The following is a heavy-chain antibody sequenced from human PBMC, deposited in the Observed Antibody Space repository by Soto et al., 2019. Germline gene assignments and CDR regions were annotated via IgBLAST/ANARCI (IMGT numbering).Heavy chain of an antibody. CDR2: FYYSGST. CDR1: GGSISSSSYY. D-gene: IGHD5-12*01. J-gene: IGHJ6*03. V-gene: IGHV4-39*01. CDR3: ARISVASRYMDV. Sequence: SETLPLTCTVSGGSISSSSYYWGWIRQSPGKGLEWIGSFYYSGSTYYSPSLKSRVTISGDTSKKQISLRLSSVTAADTAVYYCARISVASRYMDVWGKGSTVTVSS.